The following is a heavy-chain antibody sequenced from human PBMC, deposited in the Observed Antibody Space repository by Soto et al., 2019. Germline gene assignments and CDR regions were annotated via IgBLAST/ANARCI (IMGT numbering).Heavy chain of an antibody. J-gene: IGHJ4*02. CDR2: ISGSGGTI. CDR3: ARETGLRSSGWSYYFDF. CDR1: GFTLSSYS. V-gene: IGHV3-48*02. D-gene: IGHD6-19*01. Sequence: GGSLRLSCAASGFTLSSYSMHWVRQAPGKGLEWVSYISGSGGTIYYADFVKGRFTISRDNAKNLLSVQMNSLRDEDTVVYFCARETGLRSSGWSYYFDFWGQGTRVTVSS.